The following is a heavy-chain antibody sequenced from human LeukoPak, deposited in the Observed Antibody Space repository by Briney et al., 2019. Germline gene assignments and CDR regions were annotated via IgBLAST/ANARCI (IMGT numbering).Heavy chain of an antibody. Sequence: GGSLRLSCAASGFTVGSTYISWVRQAPGKGLEWVSVIYSGGSTKYADSVKARFTISRDNSKNTVYLQMNNLRAEDTAVYYYARATLDNWGQGTLVTVSS. J-gene: IGHJ4*02. CDR3: ARATLDN. V-gene: IGHV3-53*01. CDR2: IYSGGST. CDR1: GFTVGSTY.